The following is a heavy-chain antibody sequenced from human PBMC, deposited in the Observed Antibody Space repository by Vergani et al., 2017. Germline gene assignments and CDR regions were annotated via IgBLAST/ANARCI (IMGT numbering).Heavy chain of an antibody. Sequence: VQLLVSGGNLVQPGGSLRLSCAASGFTFSSYGMHSVRQAPGKGLEWVAVISYDVSNKYYADYVKGRFTISRDNSKNTLYLQMNSLRAEDTAVYYCAKDGIAAAGYHMYYFDYWGQGTLVTVSS. CDR3: AKDGIAAAGYHMYYFDY. J-gene: IGHJ4*02. CDR2: ISYDVSNK. V-gene: IGHV3-30*18. CDR1: GFTFSSYG. D-gene: IGHD6-13*01.